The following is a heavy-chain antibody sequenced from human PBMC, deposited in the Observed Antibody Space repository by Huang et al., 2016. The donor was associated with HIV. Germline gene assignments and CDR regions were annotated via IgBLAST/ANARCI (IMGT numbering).Heavy chain of an antibody. J-gene: IGHJ4*02. CDR3: ARDFAVTSGWYIVGSDY. D-gene: IGHD6-19*01. Sequence: QVQLVQSGADVKKPGASVKVSCKASGYTFRNFYIHWVRKDPGQGLEWMGWINPNSGDTKYAQKLQGKVTMTMETSISTAYMELATLTSNDTAVDYCARDFAVTSGWYIVGSDYWGQGTLLTVSS. CDR1: GYTFRNFY. CDR2: INPNSGDT. V-gene: IGHV1-2*02.